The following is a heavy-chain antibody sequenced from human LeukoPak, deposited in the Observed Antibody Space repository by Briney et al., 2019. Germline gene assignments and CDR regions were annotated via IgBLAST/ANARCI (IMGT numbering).Heavy chain of an antibody. CDR3: ARGPMVDTAMARYPFDY. V-gene: IGHV5-51*01. Sequence: LGESLKISCKGSGYSFTSYWIGWVRQMPGKGLEWMGIIYPGDSDTRYSPSFQGQVTISADKSISTAYLQWSSLKASDTAMYYCARGPMVDTAMARYPFDYWGQGTLVTVSS. J-gene: IGHJ4*02. CDR2: IYPGDSDT. D-gene: IGHD5-18*01. CDR1: GYSFTSYW.